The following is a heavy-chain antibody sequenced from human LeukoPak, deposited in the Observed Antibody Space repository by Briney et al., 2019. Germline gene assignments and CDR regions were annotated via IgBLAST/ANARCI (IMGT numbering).Heavy chain of an antibody. CDR1: GYTFTSYD. CDR2: MNPNSGNT. Sequence: ASVKVSCKASGYTFTSYDINWVRQATGQGLECMGWMNPNSGNTGYAQKFQGRVTMTRNTSISTAYMELSSLRSEDTAVYYCARRYYYGSGEDLLTKLTYTRAWFDPWGQGTLVTVSS. CDR3: ARRYYYGSGEDLLTKLTYTRAWFDP. J-gene: IGHJ5*02. V-gene: IGHV1-8*01. D-gene: IGHD3-10*01.